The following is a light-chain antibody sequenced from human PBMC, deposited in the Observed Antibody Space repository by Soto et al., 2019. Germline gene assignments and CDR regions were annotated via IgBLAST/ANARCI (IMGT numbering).Light chain of an antibody. CDR3: SSYTNSNTWV. CDR1: SSDVGDYNY. Sequence: QSVLTQPASVSGSPGQSITISCTGTSSDVGDYNYVSWYQHHPGKVPELMIYEVSNRPSGVSNRFSGSKSGNTASLIISGLRAEDEADYYCSSYTNSNTWVFGGGTKVTVL. V-gene: IGLV2-14*01. J-gene: IGLJ2*01. CDR2: EVS.